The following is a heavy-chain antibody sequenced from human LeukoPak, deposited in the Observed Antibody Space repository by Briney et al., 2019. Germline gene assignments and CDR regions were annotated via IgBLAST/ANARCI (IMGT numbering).Heavy chain of an antibody. J-gene: IGHJ4*02. CDR3: AKDLAITMIVVGLFDY. CDR1: GVAFSSYA. V-gene: IGHV3-23*01. CDR2: IMGSGGST. D-gene: IGHD3-22*01. Sequence: PGGSLRLSFAAAGVAFSSYAMSWGRRAPGKGGGGVSAIMGSGGSTYYSDSVKGRFTISRDNSKNTLYLQMNSLRAEDTAVYYCAKDLAITMIVVGLFDYWGQGTLVTVSS.